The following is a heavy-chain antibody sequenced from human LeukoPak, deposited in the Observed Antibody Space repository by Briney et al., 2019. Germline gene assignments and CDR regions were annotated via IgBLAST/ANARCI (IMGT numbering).Heavy chain of an antibody. J-gene: IGHJ4*02. CDR3: ARSARPRPWYFDY. V-gene: IGHV4-61*02. CDR2: IYTSGST. D-gene: IGHD6-6*01. CDR1: GGSISSGSYY. Sequence: PSQTLSLTCTVSGGSISSGSYYWSWIRQPAGKGLEWIGRIYTSGSTNYNPSLKSRVTMSVDTSKNQFSLKLSSVTAADTAVYYCARSARPRPWYFDYWGQGTLVTVSS.